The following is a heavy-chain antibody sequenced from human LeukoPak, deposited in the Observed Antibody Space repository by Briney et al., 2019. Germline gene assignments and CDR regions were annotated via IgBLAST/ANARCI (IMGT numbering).Heavy chain of an antibody. Sequence: GGSLRLSCAASGFTVSSNYMSWVRQAPGKGLEWVSVICSGGSTYYADSVKGRFTISRDNSKNTLYLQMNSLRAEDTAVYYCARGRPGGYLFDYWGQGTLVTVSS. D-gene: IGHD3-10*01. CDR3: ARGRPGGYLFDY. CDR1: GFTVSSNY. V-gene: IGHV3-53*01. CDR2: ICSGGST. J-gene: IGHJ4*02.